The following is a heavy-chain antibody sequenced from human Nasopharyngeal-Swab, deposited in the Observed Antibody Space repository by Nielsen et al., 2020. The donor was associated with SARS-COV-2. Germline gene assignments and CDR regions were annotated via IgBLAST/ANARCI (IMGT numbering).Heavy chain of an antibody. CDR3: AREFPGSSGVYFDY. V-gene: IGHV3-30*03. D-gene: IGHD7-27*01. CDR2: ISYDGSNK. Sequence: GSLKISCAASGFTFSSYGMHWVRQAPGKGLEWVAVISYDGSNKYYADSVKGRFTISRDNSKNTLYLQMNSLRAEDTAVYYCAREFPGSSGVYFDYWGQGTLVTVSS. CDR1: GFTFSSYG. J-gene: IGHJ4*02.